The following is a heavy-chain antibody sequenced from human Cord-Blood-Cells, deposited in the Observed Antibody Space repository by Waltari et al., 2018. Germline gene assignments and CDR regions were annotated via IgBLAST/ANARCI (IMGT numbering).Heavy chain of an antibody. D-gene: IGHD3-10*01. CDR2: IYYR. CDR3: ARDSRITMVQGVITSGMDV. Sequence: QVQLQESGPRLVKPSPPLSLTCTVSCGSISSGGYYWSWLRQHPGKGLEWVGYIYYRSRMTISVDTSKNQFSLKLSSVTAADTAVYYCARDSRITMVQGVITSGMDVWGQGTTVTVSS. CDR1: CGSISSGGYY. J-gene: IGHJ6*02. V-gene: IGHV4-31*03.